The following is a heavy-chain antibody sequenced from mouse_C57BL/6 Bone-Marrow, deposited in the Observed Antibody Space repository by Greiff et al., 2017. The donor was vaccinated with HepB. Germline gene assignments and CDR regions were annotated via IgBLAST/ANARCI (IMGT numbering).Heavy chain of an antibody. J-gene: IGHJ1*03. V-gene: IGHV1-72*01. CDR1: GYTFTSYW. Sequence: QVQLKQPGAELVKPGASVKLSCKASGYTFTSYWMHWVKQRPGRGLEWIGRIDPNSGGTKYNEKFKSKATLTVDKPSSTAYMQLSSLTSEDSAVEYCARSGFYYGKSYWYFDVWGTGTTVTVSS. CDR2: IDPNSGGT. D-gene: IGHD2-1*01. CDR3: ARSGFYYGKSYWYFDV.